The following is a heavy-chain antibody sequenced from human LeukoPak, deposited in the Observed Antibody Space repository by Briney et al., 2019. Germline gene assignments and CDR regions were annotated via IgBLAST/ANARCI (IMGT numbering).Heavy chain of an antibody. CDR3: ARDHYDVSTAYPARTIDH. Sequence: SVKVSCNASGGTFSSYAISWVRQAPGQGLEWMGGIIPIFGTANYAQQFQGRVTITTDESTSTAYMELISLRSDDTAVYFCARDHYDVSTAYPARTIDHWGQGTLVTVSS. CDR2: IIPIFGTA. J-gene: IGHJ4*02. V-gene: IGHV1-69*05. D-gene: IGHD3-9*01. CDR1: GGTFSSYA.